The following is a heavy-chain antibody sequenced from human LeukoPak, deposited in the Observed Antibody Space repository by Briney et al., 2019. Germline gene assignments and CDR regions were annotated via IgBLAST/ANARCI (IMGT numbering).Heavy chain of an antibody. CDR3: ARGPKYDFWSGYPYYFDY. D-gene: IGHD3-3*01. CDR2: IYPGDSDT. J-gene: IGHJ4*02. V-gene: IGHV5-51*01. CDR1: GYSFTSYW. Sequence: GESLKISCKGSGYSFTSYWIGWVRQMPGKGLEWMGIIYPGDSDTRYSPSFQGQVTISADKSISTAYLQWSSLKASDTAMYYCARGPKYDFWSGYPYYFDYWGQGTLVTVPS.